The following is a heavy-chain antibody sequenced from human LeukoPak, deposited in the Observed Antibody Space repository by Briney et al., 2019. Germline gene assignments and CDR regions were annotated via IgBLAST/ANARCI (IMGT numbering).Heavy chain of an antibody. CDR2: ISAYNGNT. CDR3: ARDPNRITIFGVARNAFDI. CDR1: GYTFTSYG. J-gene: IGHJ3*02. V-gene: IGHV1-18*01. D-gene: IGHD3-3*01. Sequence: ASVKVSCKASGYTFTSYGISWVRQAPGQGLEWMGWISAYNGNTNYAQKLQGRVTMITDTSTSTAYMELRSLRSDDTAVYYCARDPNRITIFGVARNAFDIWGQGTMVTVSS.